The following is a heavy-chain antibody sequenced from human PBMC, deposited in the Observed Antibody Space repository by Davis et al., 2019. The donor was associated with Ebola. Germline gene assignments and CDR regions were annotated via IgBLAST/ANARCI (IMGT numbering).Heavy chain of an antibody. Sequence: GESLKISCAASGFTFINYWIHWVRQVPGKGLAWVSTINGDGTATFYADSVKGRFTISRDNAKDSLYLQMNSLRAEDTAVYYCARGSRNMDVWGQGTTVTVSS. CDR1: GFTFINYW. CDR3: ARGSRNMDV. V-gene: IGHV3-74*01. CDR2: INGDGTAT. J-gene: IGHJ6*02.